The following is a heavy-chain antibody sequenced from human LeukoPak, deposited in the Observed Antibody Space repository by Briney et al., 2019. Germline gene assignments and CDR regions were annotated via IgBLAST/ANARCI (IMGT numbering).Heavy chain of an antibody. D-gene: IGHD3-10*01. V-gene: IGHV3-48*03. CDR2: ISSSGSTI. Sequence: GGSLRLSCAASGFTFSSYEMNWVRQAPGKGLEWVSYISSSGSTIYYADSVKGRFTISRDNAKNSLYLQMNSLRAEDTALYYCARALYGSGSVFDYWGQGTLVTVSS. J-gene: IGHJ4*02. CDR3: ARALYGSGSVFDY. CDR1: GFTFSSYE.